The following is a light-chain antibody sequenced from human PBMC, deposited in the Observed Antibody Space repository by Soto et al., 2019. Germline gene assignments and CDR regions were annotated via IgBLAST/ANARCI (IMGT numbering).Light chain of an antibody. CDR1: SSDVGAYNR. Sequence: QSVLTQPPSVSGSPGQSVTISCTGTSSDVGAYNRVSWYQQHPAKAPKLIIYEVTKRPSGVPDRFSGSKSGNTASLTVSGLQAEDEADYYCSSYADNNRVFGTGTKVTVL. J-gene: IGLJ1*01. CDR3: SSYADNNRV. CDR2: EVT. V-gene: IGLV2-8*01.